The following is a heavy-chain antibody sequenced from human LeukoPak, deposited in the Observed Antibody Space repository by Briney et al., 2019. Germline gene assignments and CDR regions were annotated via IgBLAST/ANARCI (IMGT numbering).Heavy chain of an antibody. CDR1: GYTFTSYG. J-gene: IGHJ4*02. V-gene: IGHV1-18*01. D-gene: IGHD2-2*01. Sequence: VASVKVSCKASGYTFTSYGISWVRQAPGQGLEWMGWISGYNGNTNYAQKFQGRVTITADESTSTAYMELSSLRSEDTAVYYCARDWPAAMLDYWGQGTLVTVSS. CDR2: ISGYNGNT. CDR3: ARDWPAAMLDY.